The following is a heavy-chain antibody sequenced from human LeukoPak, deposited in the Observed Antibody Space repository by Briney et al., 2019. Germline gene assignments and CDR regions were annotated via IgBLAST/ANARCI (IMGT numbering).Heavy chain of an antibody. CDR3: ASTLYYYSSPVDY. CDR1: GFTFSSYA. Sequence: PGRSLRLSCAASGFTFSSYAMHWVRQAPGKGLEWVAVISYDGSNKYYADSVKGRFTISRDNSKNTLYLQMNSLRAEDTAVYYCASTLYYYSSPVDYWGQGTLVTVSS. J-gene: IGHJ4*02. V-gene: IGHV3-30-3*01. CDR2: ISYDGSNK. D-gene: IGHD6-13*01.